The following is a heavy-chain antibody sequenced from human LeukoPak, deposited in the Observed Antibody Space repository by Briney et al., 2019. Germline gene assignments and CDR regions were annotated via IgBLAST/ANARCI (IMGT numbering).Heavy chain of an antibody. J-gene: IGHJ4*02. V-gene: IGHV3-30*02. Sequence: GGSLRLSCAASGFTFSSYGMHWVRQAPGNGLEWVAFIRYDGSNKYYADSVKGRFTISRDNSKNTLYLQMNSLRAEDTAVYYCAKDSLHIVVVVAATSGGFDYWGQGTLVTVSS. CDR3: AKDSLHIVVVVAATSGGFDY. CDR2: IRYDGSNK. CDR1: GFTFSSYG. D-gene: IGHD2-15*01.